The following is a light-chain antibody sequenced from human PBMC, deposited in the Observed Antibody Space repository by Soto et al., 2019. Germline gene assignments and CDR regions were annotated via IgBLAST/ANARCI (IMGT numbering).Light chain of an antibody. V-gene: IGKV1-39*01. Sequence: DIPMTQSPSSLSASVGDRVTITCRASQSIGTYVNWFQQKPGKAPKLLIYTASNLQSGVPSRFSGSGSGTDFTLTISSLQPQDFATYYCQESYSVPFFSFGPGTKVDIK. J-gene: IGKJ3*01. CDR1: QSIGTY. CDR2: TAS. CDR3: QESYSVPFFS.